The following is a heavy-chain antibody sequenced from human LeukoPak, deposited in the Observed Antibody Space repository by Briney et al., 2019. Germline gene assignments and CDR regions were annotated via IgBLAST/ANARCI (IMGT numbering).Heavy chain of an antibody. J-gene: IGHJ5*02. Sequence: SVKVSCKASGGTFSSYAISWVRQAPGQGLEWMGGIIPMFGTANYAQKFQGRVTITADESTSTAYMELSSLRSEDTAVYYCAREGDLAVAGMIFLNWFDPWGQGTLVTVSS. CDR1: GGTFSSYA. CDR2: IIPMFGTA. CDR3: AREGDLAVAGMIFLNWFDP. D-gene: IGHD6-19*01. V-gene: IGHV1-69*13.